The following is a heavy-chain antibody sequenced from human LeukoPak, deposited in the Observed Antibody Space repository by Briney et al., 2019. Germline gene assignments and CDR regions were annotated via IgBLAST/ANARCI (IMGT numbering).Heavy chain of an antibody. Sequence: GRSLRLSCAASGFTFSSYGMHWVRQAPGKGLEWVAVIWYDGSNQYYVDSVKGRFTVSRDNAKNTLYLQMNSLRAEDTAVYYCATDRNSGKYYDYWGQGTLVTVSS. CDR2: IWYDGSNQ. CDR1: GFTFSSYG. D-gene: IGHD1-26*01. V-gene: IGHV3-33*01. CDR3: ATDRNSGKYYDY. J-gene: IGHJ4*02.